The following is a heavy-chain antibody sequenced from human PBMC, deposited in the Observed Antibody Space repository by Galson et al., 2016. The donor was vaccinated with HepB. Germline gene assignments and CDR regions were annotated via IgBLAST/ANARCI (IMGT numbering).Heavy chain of an antibody. CDR1: GFTFSSYS. Sequence: SLRLSCAASGFTFSSYSMNWVRQAPGKGLEWISYIGSSSATIFYADSVKGRFTISRDDAKNTVYLQMSGLRAEDTAVYYCTRGACNYGGSHSTSDSWGQGTLVTVAS. CDR2: IGSSSATI. D-gene: IGHD2-15*01. V-gene: IGHV3-48*04. CDR3: TRGACNYGGSHSTSDS. J-gene: IGHJ5*02.